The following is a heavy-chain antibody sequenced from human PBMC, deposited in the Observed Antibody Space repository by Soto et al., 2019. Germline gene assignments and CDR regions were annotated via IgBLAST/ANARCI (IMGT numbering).Heavy chain of an antibody. D-gene: IGHD6-13*01. Sequence: PSQTLSLTCAISGDSVSSNSAAWNWIRQSPSRGLEWLGRTYYRSKWYNDYAVSVKSRITINPDTSKNQFSLQLNSVTPEDTAVYYCARDLGIMVIAAAGTGVNWFDPSGQGSLVTVSS. V-gene: IGHV6-1*01. J-gene: IGHJ5*02. CDR2: TYYRSKWYN. CDR1: GDSVSSNSAA. CDR3: ARDLGIMVIAAAGTGVNWFDP.